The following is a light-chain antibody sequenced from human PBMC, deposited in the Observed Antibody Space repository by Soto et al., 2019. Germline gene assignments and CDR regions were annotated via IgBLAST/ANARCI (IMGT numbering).Light chain of an antibody. CDR2: AAS. Sequence: EIVLTQSPGTLSLSPGERATLSCRASQSISSSYLAWYQQKPGQAPRLLIYAASSRATGIPDRFSGSGSGTDFTLTISRLEPEDFKVYYCQHYGSSSYTFGQGTQLEIK. CDR3: QHYGSSSYT. V-gene: IGKV3-20*01. J-gene: IGKJ2*01. CDR1: QSISSSY.